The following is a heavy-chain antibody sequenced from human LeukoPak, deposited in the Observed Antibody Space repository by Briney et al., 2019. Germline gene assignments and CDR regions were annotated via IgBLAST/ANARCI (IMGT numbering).Heavy chain of an antibody. D-gene: IGHD2-2*01. CDR1: GFTFGDYA. J-gene: IGHJ6*04. CDR3: TRDPAGAAMLSLQDYYYGMDV. CDR2: IRSKAYGGTT. V-gene: IGHV3-49*04. Sequence: GRSLRLSCTASGFTFGDYAMSWVRQAPGKGLEWVGFIRSKAYGGTTEYAASVKGRFTISRDDSKSIAYLQMNSLKTEDTAVYYCTRDPAGAAMLSLQDYYYGMDVWGKGTTVTVSP.